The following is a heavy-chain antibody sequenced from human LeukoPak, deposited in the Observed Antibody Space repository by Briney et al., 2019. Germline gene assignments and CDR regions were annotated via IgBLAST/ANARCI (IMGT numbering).Heavy chain of an antibody. J-gene: IGHJ3*02. CDR3: ARLLTRDVHAFDI. V-gene: IGHV1-2*02. D-gene: IGHD7-27*01. CDR1: GYTFTGYY. Sequence: ASVKVSCKASGYTFTGYYMHWVRQAPGQGLEWMGWINPNSGGTNYAQKFQGRVTMTRDTSISTAYMELSRLRSDDTAVYYCARLLTRDVHAFDIWGQGTMVSVSS. CDR2: INPNSGGT.